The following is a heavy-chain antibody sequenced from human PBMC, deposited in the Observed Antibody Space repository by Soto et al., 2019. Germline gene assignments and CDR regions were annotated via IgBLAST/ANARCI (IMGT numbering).Heavy chain of an antibody. CDR1: GFTFSSYA. CDR3: ARGGGEFDL. Sequence: EVQLVESGGGLVQPGGSLRLSCAASGFTFSSYAMHWVRQAPGKGLEYVSTISSNGGSTYYANSVKGRFTISRDSSKNTVYLQMGSLRAEDMAVYYCARGGGEFDLWGHGTLITVSS. V-gene: IGHV3-64*01. J-gene: IGHJ2*01. CDR2: ISSNGGST. D-gene: IGHD3-16*01.